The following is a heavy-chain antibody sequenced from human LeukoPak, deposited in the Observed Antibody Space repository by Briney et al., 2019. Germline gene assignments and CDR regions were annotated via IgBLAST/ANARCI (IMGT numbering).Heavy chain of an antibody. V-gene: IGHV4-39*01. J-gene: IGHJ5*02. Sequence: SETLSLTCTVSGGSISSSSYYWGWIRQPPGKGLEWIGSIYYSGGTYYNPSLKSRVTISVDTSKNQFSLKLSSVTAADTAVYYCARIIRSGYYSSWFDPWGQGTLVTVSS. D-gene: IGHD3-22*01. CDR2: IYYSGGT. CDR3: ARIIRSGYYSSWFDP. CDR1: GGSISSSSYY.